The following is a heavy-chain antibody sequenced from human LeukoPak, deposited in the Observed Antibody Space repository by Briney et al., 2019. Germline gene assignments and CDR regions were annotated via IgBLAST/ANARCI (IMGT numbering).Heavy chain of an antibody. CDR2: ISWNSGSI. Sequence: GRSLRLSCAASGFTFDDYAMHWVRQAPGKGLEWVSGISWNSGSIGYADTVKGRFTISRDNAKNSLYLQMNSLRAEDTALYYCAGGSGVGFSYWGQGTLVTVSS. CDR3: AGGSGVGFSY. V-gene: IGHV3-9*01. CDR1: GFTFDDYA. J-gene: IGHJ4*02. D-gene: IGHD3-10*01.